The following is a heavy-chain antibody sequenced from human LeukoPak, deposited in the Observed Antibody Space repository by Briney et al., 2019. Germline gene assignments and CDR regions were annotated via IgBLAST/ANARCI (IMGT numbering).Heavy chain of an antibody. D-gene: IGHD6-25*01. CDR2: SYYTGSS. Sequence: SETLSLTCTVSGGSISSYYWNWIRQPPGKGLEWIGYSYYTGSSNYNPSLKSRLTISVDTSKKQFSLKLTSVTAADSAVYYCASVSTSAKAYHFGYWGQGTLVTVSS. CDR3: ASVSTSAKAYHFGY. J-gene: IGHJ4*02. CDR1: GGSISSYY. V-gene: IGHV4-59*01.